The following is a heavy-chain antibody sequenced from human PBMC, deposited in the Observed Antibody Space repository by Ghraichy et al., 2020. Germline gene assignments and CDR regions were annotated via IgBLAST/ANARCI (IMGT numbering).Heavy chain of an antibody. V-gene: IGHV3-48*02. CDR2: ISSSSSTI. D-gene: IGHD5-18*01. J-gene: IGHJ4*02. CDR3: ARRRADVDTAMGDLDY. Sequence: GGSLRLSCAASGFTFSSYSMNWVRQAPGKGLEWVSYISSSSSTIYYADSVKGRFTISRDNAKNSLYLQMNSLRDEDTAVYYCARRRADVDTAMGDLDYWGQGTLVTVSS. CDR1: GFTFSSYS.